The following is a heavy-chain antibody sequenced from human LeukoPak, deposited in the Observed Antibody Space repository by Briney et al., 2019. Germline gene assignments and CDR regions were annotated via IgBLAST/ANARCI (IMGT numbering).Heavy chain of an antibody. CDR1: GFTFSNYW. CDR3: AKAGGSGYYNDAFDI. CDR2: ITWNSDRK. J-gene: IGHJ3*02. D-gene: IGHD3-22*01. Sequence: GGSLRLSCAASGFTFSNYWMSWVRQAPGKGLEWVSGITWNSDRKGYADSVKGRFTISRDNAKNSLYLQMNSLRAEDTALYYCAKAGGSGYYNDAFDIWGQGTMVTVSS. V-gene: IGHV3-9*01.